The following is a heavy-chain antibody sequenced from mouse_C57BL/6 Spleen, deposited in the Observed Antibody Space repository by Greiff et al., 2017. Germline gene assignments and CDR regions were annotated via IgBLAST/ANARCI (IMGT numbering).Heavy chain of an antibody. Sequence: VQLQQSGAELVKPGASVKISCKASGYAFSSYWMNWLKQRPGTGLEWIGQIYPGDGDTNYNGKFKGKATLTADKSSSTAYMQLSSLTSAGSAVYFCARYDSLRGGDYWGHGTSVTVSA. CDR1: GYAFSSYW. D-gene: IGHD2-4*01. CDR2: IYPGDGDT. V-gene: IGHV1-80*01. CDR3: ARYDSLRGGDY. J-gene: IGHJ4*01.